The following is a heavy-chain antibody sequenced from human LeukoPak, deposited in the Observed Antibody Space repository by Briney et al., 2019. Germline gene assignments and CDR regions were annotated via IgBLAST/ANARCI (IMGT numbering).Heavy chain of an antibody. CDR3: ARVGRNRYYSDRSGYLGGWFDP. D-gene: IGHD3-22*01. CDR1: GGSISSGSYS. Sequence: SETLSLTCTVSGGSISSGSYSWSWVRQPAGKGLEWIGRIYTSGSTNYNPSLKSRVTISLDTSKNQFSLKLSSVTAADTAVYYCARVGRNRYYSDRSGYLGGWFDPWGQGTLVTVSS. J-gene: IGHJ5*02. V-gene: IGHV4-61*02. CDR2: IYTSGST.